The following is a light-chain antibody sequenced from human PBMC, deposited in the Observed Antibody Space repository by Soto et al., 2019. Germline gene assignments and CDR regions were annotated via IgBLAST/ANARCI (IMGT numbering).Light chain of an antibody. CDR3: QQSYSAPFT. V-gene: IGKV1-39*01. CDR1: RSITIY. Sequence: DIQMTQSPSSLSASVGDRVTITCRASRSITIYVNWYQQKPGKAPKLLIYAASSLQSGVPSRFSGSGSGTDFTLTISSLQPEDFATYYCQQSYSAPFTFGPGTKVDIK. CDR2: AAS. J-gene: IGKJ3*01.